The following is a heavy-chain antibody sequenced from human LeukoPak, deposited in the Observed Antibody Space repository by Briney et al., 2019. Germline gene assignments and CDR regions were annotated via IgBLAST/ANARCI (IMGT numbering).Heavy chain of an antibody. V-gene: IGHV4-34*01. CDR3: ASPGGNPQGHWFDP. D-gene: IGHD4-23*01. Sequence: PSETLSLTCAVYGGSFSGYYWSWIRQPPGKGLEWIGEINHSGNTNYNSSLRSRVTISVDTSKNQFSLKLTSVTAADTAVYYCASPGGNPQGHWFDPWGQGTLVTVSS. J-gene: IGHJ5*02. CDR2: INHSGNT. CDR1: GGSFSGYY.